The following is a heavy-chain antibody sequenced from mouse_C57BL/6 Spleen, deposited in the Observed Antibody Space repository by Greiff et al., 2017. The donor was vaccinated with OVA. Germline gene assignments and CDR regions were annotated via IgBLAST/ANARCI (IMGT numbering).Heavy chain of an antibody. CDR3: TTFSIYYDYDDYAMDY. V-gene: IGHV14-1*01. J-gene: IGHJ4*01. Sequence: VQLQQSGAELVRPGASVKLSCTASGFNIKDYYMHWVKQRPEQGLEWIGRIDPEDGDTEYAPKFQGKATMTADTSSNTAYLQLSSLTSEDTAVYYCTTFSIYYDYDDYAMDYWGQGTSVTVSS. D-gene: IGHD2-4*01. CDR1: GFNIKDYY. CDR2: IDPEDGDT.